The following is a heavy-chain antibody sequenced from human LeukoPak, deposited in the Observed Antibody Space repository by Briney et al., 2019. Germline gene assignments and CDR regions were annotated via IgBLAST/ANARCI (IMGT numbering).Heavy chain of an antibody. CDR2: IYWDDDK. CDR3: AHSRRGAPTGIDQYYFDY. V-gene: IGHV2-5*08. J-gene: IGHJ4*02. CDR1: GGSITSYYW. D-gene: IGHD6-13*01. Sequence: TLSLTCTVSGGSITSYYWSWIRQPPGKALEWLALIYWDDDKRYSPSLESRLTIIEDTCKNQVVLTMTNMDPVDTATYYCAHSRRGAPTGIDQYYFDYWGQGILVTVSS.